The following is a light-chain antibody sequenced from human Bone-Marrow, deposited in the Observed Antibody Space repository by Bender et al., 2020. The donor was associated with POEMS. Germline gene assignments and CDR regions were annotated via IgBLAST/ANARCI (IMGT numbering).Light chain of an antibody. CDR2: TNN. CDR3: CSYTNRRPSVV. CDR1: GSNIGGYP. J-gene: IGLJ2*01. V-gene: IGLV1-44*01. Sequence: QSVLTQPPSVSGTPGQRVTISCAGSGSNIGGYPVNWYQQLPGTAPRLLIYTNNERPSGVSHRFSGSKSGNTASLTISGLQAEDEAHYYCCSYTNRRPSVVFGGGTKLTVL.